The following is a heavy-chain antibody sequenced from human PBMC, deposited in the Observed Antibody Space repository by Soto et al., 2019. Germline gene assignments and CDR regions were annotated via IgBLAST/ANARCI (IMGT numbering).Heavy chain of an antibody. CDR2: FYYSGST. J-gene: IGHJ5*02. CDR3: ARSVFP. Sequence: SETLSLTCTVSGGSISSYYWSWIRQPPGKGLEWIGYFYYSGSTYYNPSLKSRVTISVNTSKNQFSLKLSSVTAADTAVYYCARSVFPWGQGTLVTAPQ. CDR1: GGSISSYY. V-gene: IGHV4-59*06.